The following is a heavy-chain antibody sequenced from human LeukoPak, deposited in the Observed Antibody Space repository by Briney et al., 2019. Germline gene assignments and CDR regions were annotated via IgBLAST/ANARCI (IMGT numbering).Heavy chain of an antibody. Sequence: RWASVTVSCKASGYTFTSYAMNWVRQAPGQGLEWMGWINTNTGNPTYAQGFTGRFVFSLDTSVSTAYLQISSLKAEDTAVYYCARSRGSSWYISNWFDPWGQGTLVTVSS. CDR2: INTNTGNP. CDR1: GYTFTSYA. V-gene: IGHV7-4-1*02. CDR3: ARSRGSSWYISNWFDP. J-gene: IGHJ5*02. D-gene: IGHD6-13*01.